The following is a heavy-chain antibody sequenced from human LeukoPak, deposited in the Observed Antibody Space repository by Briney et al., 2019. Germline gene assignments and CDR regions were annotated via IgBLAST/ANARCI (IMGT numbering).Heavy chain of an antibody. V-gene: IGHV3-9*01. J-gene: IGHJ4*02. CDR1: GFTFDDFA. Sequence: GGSLRLSCAASGFTFDDFAMHWVRQAPGKGLEWVSGISWNSGHVEYVDSVKGRFTISRDNAKNSLYLQMNSLRAEDTAVYYCARGLKPDYYGSGSQKSPMGYWGQGTLVTVSS. D-gene: IGHD3-10*01. CDR2: ISWNSGHV. CDR3: ARGLKPDYYGSGSQKSPMGY.